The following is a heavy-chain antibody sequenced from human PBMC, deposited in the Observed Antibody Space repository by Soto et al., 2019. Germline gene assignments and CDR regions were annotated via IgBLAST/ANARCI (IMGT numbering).Heavy chain of an antibody. J-gene: IGHJ4*02. CDR3: AKDAARTSGWYYFDF. Sequence: GGSLRLSCVGSGFTFSNYGMHWVRQPPGKGLEWVALISDDGDKRYYADSVRGRLIISRDNSKDTLYLQMNSLGPDDTAVYYCAKDAARTSGWYYFDFWGQGTLVTVSS. CDR2: ISDDGDKR. CDR1: GFTFSNYG. D-gene: IGHD6-19*01. V-gene: IGHV3-30*18.